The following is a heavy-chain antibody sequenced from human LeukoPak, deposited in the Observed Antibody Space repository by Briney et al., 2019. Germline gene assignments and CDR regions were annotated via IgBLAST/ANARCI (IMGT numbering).Heavy chain of an antibody. V-gene: IGHV3-66*02. Sequence: GGSLRLSCAASEFTVSSNYMSWVRQAPGKGLEWVSVIYRDGRTYYADSVKGRFTISRDNSKNTLYLQMNSLRAEDTAVYYCAKDILWSLDYWGQGTLVTVSS. D-gene: IGHD2-21*01. CDR3: AKDILWSLDY. CDR1: EFTVSSNY. CDR2: IYRDGRT. J-gene: IGHJ4*02.